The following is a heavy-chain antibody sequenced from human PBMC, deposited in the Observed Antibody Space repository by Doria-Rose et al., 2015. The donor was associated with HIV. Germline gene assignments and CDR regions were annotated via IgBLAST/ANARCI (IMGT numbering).Heavy chain of an antibody. CDR3: ARVLGGTYDY. CDR2: IFYTGST. D-gene: IGHD1-26*01. J-gene: IGHJ4*02. V-gene: IGHV4-59*01. Sequence: QVQLQESGPGLVKPSETLSLTCSVSGGSISHYYWSWIRQPPGKGLEYIGDIFYTGSTNYRPSLKSRVSTSIDTSKNKFSLRLSSVTAADTAVYYCARVLGGTYDYWGQGTLVTVSS. CDR1: GGSISHYY.